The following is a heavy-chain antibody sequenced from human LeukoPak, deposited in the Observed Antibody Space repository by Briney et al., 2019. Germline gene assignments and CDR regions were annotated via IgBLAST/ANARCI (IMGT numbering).Heavy chain of an antibody. CDR1: GGSFSGYY. CDR2: INHSGST. J-gene: IGHJ5*02. D-gene: IGHD3-10*01. Sequence: SETLSLTCAVYGGSFSGYYWSWIRQPPGKGLEWIGEINHSGSTNYNPSLKSRVTISVDTSKNQFSLKLSSVTAADTAVYYCARDQGSYYYGSGSSSRFDPWGQGTLVTVSS. V-gene: IGHV4-34*01. CDR3: ARDQGSYYYGSGSSSRFDP.